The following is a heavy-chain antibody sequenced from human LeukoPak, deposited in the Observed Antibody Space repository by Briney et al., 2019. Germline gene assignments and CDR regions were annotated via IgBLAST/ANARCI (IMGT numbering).Heavy chain of an antibody. J-gene: IGHJ3*02. Sequence: SETLSLTCAVYGGSFSGYYWSWIRQPPGKGLEWIGEINHSGSTNYNPSLKSRVTISVDTSKNQFSLKLSSVTAADTAAYYCAVTMVRGQNSNAFDIWGQGTMVTVSS. CDR3: AVTMVRGQNSNAFDI. D-gene: IGHD3-10*01. V-gene: IGHV4-34*01. CDR1: GGSFSGYY. CDR2: INHSGST.